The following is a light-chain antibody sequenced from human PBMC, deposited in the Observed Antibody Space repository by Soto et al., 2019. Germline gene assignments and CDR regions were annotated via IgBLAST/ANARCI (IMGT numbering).Light chain of an antibody. V-gene: IGLV2-14*03. Sequence: QSALTQPASMSGSPGQSITISCTGTSSDVDGYNYVSWYQQHPGKAPKLIIYDVSHRPSGVSNRFSGSKSGNTASLTISGLQAEDEAYYYCSSYTSSSLYVFGTGTKLTVL. CDR2: DVS. CDR3: SSYTSSSLYV. J-gene: IGLJ1*01. CDR1: SSDVDGYNY.